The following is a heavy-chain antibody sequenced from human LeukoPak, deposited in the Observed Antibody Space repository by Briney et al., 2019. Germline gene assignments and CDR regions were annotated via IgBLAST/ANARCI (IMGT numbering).Heavy chain of an antibody. CDR1: GVSISSYY. V-gene: IGHV4-59*01. CDR3: ARESMVYGDYVGGWFDP. CDR2: IYYSGST. Sequence: PSETLSLTCTVSGVSISSYYWSWIRQPPGKGLEWIGYIYYSGSTNYNPSLKSRVTISVDTSKNQFSLKLSSVTAADTAVYYCARESMVYGDYVGGWFDPWGQGTLVTVSS. D-gene: IGHD4-17*01. J-gene: IGHJ5*02.